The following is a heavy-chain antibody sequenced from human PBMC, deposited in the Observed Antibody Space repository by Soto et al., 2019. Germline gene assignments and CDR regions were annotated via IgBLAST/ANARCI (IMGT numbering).Heavy chain of an antibody. D-gene: IGHD4-17*01. CDR1: GGAFTSYS. V-gene: IGHV1-69*01. J-gene: IGHJ4*02. CDR3: ARTLGQTTVTHFDY. Sequence: QVQLVQSGAEVKKPGSSVEVSCKTSGGAFTSYSLSWVRQAPGQGLEWMGGIIPIFGTANYAQKFQGRVTITADESTSTADMELSSLRSEDTAVYYCARTLGQTTVTHFDYWGQGTLVTVSS. CDR2: IIPIFGTA.